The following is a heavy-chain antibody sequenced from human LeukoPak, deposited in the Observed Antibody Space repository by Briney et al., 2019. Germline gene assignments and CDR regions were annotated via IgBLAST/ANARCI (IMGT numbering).Heavy chain of an antibody. CDR1: GFTFSSYW. CDR2: INSDGSST. Sequence: GGSLRLSCAASGFTFSSYWMHWVRQAPGKGLVWVSRINSDGSSTSYADSVKGRFAISRDNAKNTLYLQMNSLRAEDTAVYYCARGLRYFDWLGGGDYWGQGTLVTVSS. D-gene: IGHD3-9*01. J-gene: IGHJ4*02. CDR3: ARGLRYFDWLGGGDY. V-gene: IGHV3-74*01.